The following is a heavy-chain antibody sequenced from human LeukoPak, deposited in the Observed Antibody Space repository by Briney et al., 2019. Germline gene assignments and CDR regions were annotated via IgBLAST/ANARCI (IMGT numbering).Heavy chain of an antibody. CDR3: ARPRVWFVVGAFDI. V-gene: IGHV3-33*01. CDR1: GFTFSSYG. CDR2: IWYDGSNK. Sequence: PGGSLRLSCAASGFTFSSYGMHWVRQAPGKGLEWVAVIWYDGSNKYYADSVKGRFTISRDNSKNTLYLQMNSLRAEDTAVYYCARPRVWFVVGAFDIWGQWTMVTVSS. J-gene: IGHJ3*02. D-gene: IGHD2-21*01.